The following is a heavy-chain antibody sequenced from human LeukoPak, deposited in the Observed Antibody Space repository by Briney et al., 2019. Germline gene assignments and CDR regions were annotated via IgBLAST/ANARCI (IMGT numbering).Heavy chain of an antibody. J-gene: IGHJ6*03. Sequence: GASVKVSCKASGYTFTSYDINWVRQATGQGLEWMGWMNPNSGNTGYAQKFQGRVTMTRNTSISTAYMELSSLRSEDTAVYYCARPSSTGYYRPRYYYYMDVWGKRTTVTVSS. V-gene: IGHV1-8*01. CDR2: MNPNSGNT. CDR1: GYTFTSYD. D-gene: IGHD3-9*01. CDR3: ARPSSTGYYRPRYYYYMDV.